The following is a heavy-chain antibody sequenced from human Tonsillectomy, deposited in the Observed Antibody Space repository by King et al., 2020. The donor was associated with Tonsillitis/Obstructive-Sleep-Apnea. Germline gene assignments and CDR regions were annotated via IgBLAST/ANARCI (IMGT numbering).Heavy chain of an antibody. D-gene: IGHD2-15*01. CDR3: ARRKYCSGGSCYSDNYYYYMDV. CDR2: IIPIFGTA. Sequence: QLVQSGAEVKKPGSSVKVSCKASGGTFSSYAISWVRQAPGQGLEWMGGIIPIFGTANYAQKFQGRVTITADESTSTAYMELSSLRSEDTAVYYCARRKYCSGGSCYSDNYYYYMDVWGKGTTVTVSS. J-gene: IGHJ6*03. V-gene: IGHV1-69*12. CDR1: GGTFSSYA.